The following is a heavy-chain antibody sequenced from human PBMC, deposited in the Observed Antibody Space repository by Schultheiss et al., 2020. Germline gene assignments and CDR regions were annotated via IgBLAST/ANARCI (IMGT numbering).Heavy chain of an antibody. CDR3: ASRRDGYSFYWYFDL. D-gene: IGHD5-24*01. CDR1: GGSISSGSYY. J-gene: IGHJ2*01. CDR2: IYTSGST. Sequence: SETLSLTCTVSGGSISSGSYYWIWIRQPAGKGLEWIGRIYTSGSTNYNPSLKSRVTISVDTSKNQFSLKLSSVTAADTAVYYCASRRDGYSFYWYFDLWGRGTMVTVSS. V-gene: IGHV4-61*02.